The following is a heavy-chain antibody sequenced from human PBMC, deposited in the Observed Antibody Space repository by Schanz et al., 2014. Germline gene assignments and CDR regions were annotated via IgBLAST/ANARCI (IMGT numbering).Heavy chain of an antibody. V-gene: IGHV3-33*08. CDR3: AREDCSATSCYFRY. CDR1: GFTVSANY. J-gene: IGHJ4*02. D-gene: IGHD2-21*01. CDR2: IRYDGRNK. Sequence: QVQLVESGGGLVQRGGSLRLSCAVSGFTVSANYMIWVRQPPGKGLEWVAVIRYDGRNKNFVESVKGRFTISRDNSNNTVYLQMNTLRAEDTAVYYCAREDCSATSCYFRYWGQGTLVTVSS.